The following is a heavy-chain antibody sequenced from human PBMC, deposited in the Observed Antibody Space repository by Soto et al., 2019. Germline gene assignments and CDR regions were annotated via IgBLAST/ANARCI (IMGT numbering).Heavy chain of an antibody. V-gene: IGHV4-59*08. Sequence: SETLSLTCTVSGGSISSYYWSWIRQPPGKGLEWIGYIYYSGSTNYNPSLKSRVTISVDTSKNQFSLKLSSVTAADTAVYYCARLRYYYGSPGFYGDFFDYWGQGSLVTVSS. CDR1: GGSISSYY. CDR2: IYYSGST. CDR3: ARLRYYYGSPGFYGDFFDY. J-gene: IGHJ4*02. D-gene: IGHD3-10*01.